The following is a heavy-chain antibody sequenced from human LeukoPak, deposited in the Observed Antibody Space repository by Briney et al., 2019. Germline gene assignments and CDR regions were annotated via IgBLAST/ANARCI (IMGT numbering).Heavy chain of an antibody. CDR2: IWYDGSNK. CDR3: ARFDYGGNLGFDC. CDR1: GFTFSSYG. V-gene: IGHV3-33*01. J-gene: IGHJ4*02. Sequence: PGGSLRLSCAASGFTFSSYGMHWVRQAPGKGLEWVAVIWYDGSNKYYADSVKGRFTISRDNSKNTLYLQMNSLRAEDTAVYYCARFDYGGNLGFDCWGQGTLVTVSS. D-gene: IGHD4-23*01.